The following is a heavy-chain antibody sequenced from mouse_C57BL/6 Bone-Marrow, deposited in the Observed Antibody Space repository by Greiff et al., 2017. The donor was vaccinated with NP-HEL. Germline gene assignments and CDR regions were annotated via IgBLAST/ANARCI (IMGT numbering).Heavy chain of an antibody. V-gene: IGHV14-4*01. CDR1: GFNIKDDY. D-gene: IGHD2-3*01. CDR3: TTPLSDGYHEVY. J-gene: IGHJ2*01. Sequence: VQLKQSGAELVRPGASVKLSCTASGFNIKDDYMHWVKQRPEQGLEWIGWIDPENGDTESASKFQGKAPITADNSSNTAYLQLSSLTSEDTAVYYCTTPLSDGYHEVYWGQGTTLTVSS. CDR2: IDPENGDT.